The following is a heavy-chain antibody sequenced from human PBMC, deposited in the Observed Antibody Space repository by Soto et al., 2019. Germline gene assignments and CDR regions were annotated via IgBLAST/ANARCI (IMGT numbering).Heavy chain of an antibody. D-gene: IGHD6-6*01. CDR3: ARGRESIAAPRPFDY. J-gene: IGHJ4*02. CDR2: INHSGST. V-gene: IGHV4-34*01. Sequence: SPTLSLTCAVYGGSFSGYYWSWIRQPPGKGLEWIGEINHSGSTNYNPSLKSRVTISVDTSKNQFSLKLSSVTAADTAVYYCARGRESIAAPRPFDYWGQGTLVTVSS. CDR1: GGSFSGYY.